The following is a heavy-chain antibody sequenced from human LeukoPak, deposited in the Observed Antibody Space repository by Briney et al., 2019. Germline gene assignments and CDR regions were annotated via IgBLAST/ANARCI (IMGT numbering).Heavy chain of an antibody. V-gene: IGHV4-34*01. CDR2: INHSGST. D-gene: IGHD3-10*01. J-gene: IGHJ6*03. CDR3: GRITMVRGATYYYYYYYMDV. Sequence: SETLSLTCAVYGGSFSGYYWSWIRQPPGKGLEWIGEINHSGSTNYNPSLKSRVTISVDTSKNQFSLKLSSVTAADTAVYYCGRITMVRGATYYYYYYYMDVWGKGTTVTISS. CDR1: GGSFSGYY.